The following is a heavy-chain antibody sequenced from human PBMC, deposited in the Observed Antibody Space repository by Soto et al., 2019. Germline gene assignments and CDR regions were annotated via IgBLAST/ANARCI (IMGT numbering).Heavy chain of an antibody. CDR1: GYSFTTYW. CDR2: IDPSDSYT. V-gene: IGHV5-10-1*01. Sequence: PGESLKISCKGSGYSFTTYWISWVRQMPGKGLEWMGRIDPSDSYTNYSPSFQGHVTISADKSISTAYLQWSSLKASDTAMYYCARHQWGVAARPYYYYGMDVWGQGTTVTVS. CDR3: ARHQWGVAARPYYYYGMDV. D-gene: IGHD6-6*01. J-gene: IGHJ6*02.